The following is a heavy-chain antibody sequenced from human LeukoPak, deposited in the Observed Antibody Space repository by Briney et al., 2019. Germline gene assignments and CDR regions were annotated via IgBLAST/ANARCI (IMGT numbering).Heavy chain of an antibody. D-gene: IGHD3-10*01. CDR2: IWYDGNYQ. J-gene: IGHJ5*02. CDR1: GFTFSSYG. V-gene: IGHV3-33*01. Sequence: GGSLRLSCAASGFTFSSYGMHWVPQAPGKGLEWVAVIWYDGNYQYYADSVKGRFTISRDNSKSTLYLEMNSLRVEDTAVYYCARDVVRGLNWFDPWGQGVLVTVSS. CDR3: ARDVVRGLNWFDP.